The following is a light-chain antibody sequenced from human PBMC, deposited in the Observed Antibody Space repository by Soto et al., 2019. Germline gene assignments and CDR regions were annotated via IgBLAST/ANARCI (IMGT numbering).Light chain of an antibody. Sequence: ALTQPASVSGSPGQSITISCTGTSSDVGSYNLVSWYQQHPGKAPKLMIYEGSKRPSGVSNRFSGSKSGNTASLTISGLQAEDEADYYCCSYAGSSTLYVFGTGTKLTVL. CDR1: SSDVGSYNL. V-gene: IGLV2-23*01. J-gene: IGLJ1*01. CDR3: CSYAGSSTLYV. CDR2: EGS.